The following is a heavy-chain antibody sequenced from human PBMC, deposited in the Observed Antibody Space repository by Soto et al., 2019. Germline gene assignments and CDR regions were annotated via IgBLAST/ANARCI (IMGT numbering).Heavy chain of an antibody. CDR3: ATSRTFDP. J-gene: IGHJ5*02. Sequence: LLLCCSAAEVTSGGYAGRWVRQAPGKGLEWVSAISGSGGSTYYADSVKGRFTISRDNSKNTLYLQMNSLRAEDTAIYYCATSRTFDPWGQGTLVTVSS. CDR2: ISGSGGST. D-gene: IGHD6-13*01. V-gene: IGHV3-23*01. CDR1: EVTSGGYA.